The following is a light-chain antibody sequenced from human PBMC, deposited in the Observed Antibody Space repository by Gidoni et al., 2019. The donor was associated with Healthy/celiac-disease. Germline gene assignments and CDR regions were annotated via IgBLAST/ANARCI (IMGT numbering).Light chain of an antibody. Sequence: DIQMTQYPSSLSASVGDRVNITCRASQSISSYLNWDQQKPGKAPKLLIYAASSLPRGVPSRFSGSVSGTDFTLTISSLQPEDFATYYCQQSYSTPLTFXGXTKVEIK. CDR2: AAS. V-gene: IGKV1-39*01. CDR3: QQSYSTPLT. J-gene: IGKJ4*01. CDR1: QSISSY.